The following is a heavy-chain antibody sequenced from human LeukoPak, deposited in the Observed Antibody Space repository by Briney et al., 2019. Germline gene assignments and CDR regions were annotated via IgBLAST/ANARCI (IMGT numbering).Heavy chain of an antibody. V-gene: IGHV5-51*01. J-gene: IGHJ4*02. CDR2: IYPGDSDT. CDR3: ARSPRVSLPYYFDY. Sequence: GGSLKISCKGSGYSFTSYWIGWVRRMPGKGLEWMGIIYPGDSDTRYSPSFQGQVTISADKSISTAYLQWSSLKASDTAVYYCARSPRVSLPYYFDYWGQGTLVTVSS. D-gene: IGHD2-8*01. CDR1: GYSFTSYW.